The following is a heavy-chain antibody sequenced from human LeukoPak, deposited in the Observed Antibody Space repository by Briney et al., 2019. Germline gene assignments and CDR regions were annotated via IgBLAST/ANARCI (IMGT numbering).Heavy chain of an antibody. D-gene: IGHD1-14*01. Sequence: GRSLRLSCVASGFTFSNFAMHWVRRAPGKGLEWVAVVSYDGRSTQYTDSVKGRFTISRDNSRDTVYLQVHSLRIDDTAVYFCARDGRNPIWGQGTLVTVSS. V-gene: IGHV3-30*04. CDR3: ARDGRNPI. CDR1: GFTFSNFA. CDR2: VSYDGRST. J-gene: IGHJ4*02.